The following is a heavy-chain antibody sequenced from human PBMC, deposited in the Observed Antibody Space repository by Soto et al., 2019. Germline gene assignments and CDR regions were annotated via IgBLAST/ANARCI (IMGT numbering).Heavy chain of an antibody. CDR3: AGQYSSSSVEF. V-gene: IGHV3-11*01. CDR2: ISSGAITI. Sequence: GGSLRLSCAASVFTFSDYYVNWIRQAPGKGLEWVSYISSGAITIYYADSVKGRFTISRDNAKNSLYLQMNSLRAEDTAVYYCAGQYSSSSVEFWGQGTLVTVSS. D-gene: IGHD6-6*01. CDR1: VFTFSDYY. J-gene: IGHJ4*02.